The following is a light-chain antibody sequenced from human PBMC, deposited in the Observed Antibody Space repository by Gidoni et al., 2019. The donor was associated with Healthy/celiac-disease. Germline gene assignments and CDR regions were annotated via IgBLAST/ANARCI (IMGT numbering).Light chain of an antibody. Sequence: DIQIPQSPSTLSASVGDRVTITCRASQSISSWFAWYQQKPGKAPKLLIYKASSLESGVPSRFSGSGSGTEFTLTISSLQPDDFATYYCQQCNSYSWTFGQGTKVEIK. V-gene: IGKV1-5*03. CDR2: KAS. CDR1: QSISSW. J-gene: IGKJ1*01. CDR3: QQCNSYSWT.